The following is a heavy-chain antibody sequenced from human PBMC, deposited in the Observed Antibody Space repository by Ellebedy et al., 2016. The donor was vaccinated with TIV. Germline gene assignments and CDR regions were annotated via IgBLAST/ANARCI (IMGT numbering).Heavy chain of an antibody. CDR1: GYKFSTLW. CDR3: ARAGVAGRPYYYGMDV. D-gene: IGHD6-19*01. J-gene: IGHJ6*02. V-gene: IGHV5-51*01. Sequence: PGGSLRLSCKSYGYKFSTLWIAWVRQMPGRGLEWMGMIYPGDSDTRYSPSFQGQVTISADESSSTAVLQWSSLRASDNGVYYCARAGVAGRPYYYGMDVWGQGTTVTVSS. CDR2: IYPGDSDT.